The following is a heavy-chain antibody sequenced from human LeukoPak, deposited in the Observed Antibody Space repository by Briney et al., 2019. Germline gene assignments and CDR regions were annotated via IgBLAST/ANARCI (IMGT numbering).Heavy chain of an antibody. CDR2: IYYSGST. V-gene: IGHV4-30-4*08. D-gene: IGHD2-2*01. J-gene: IGHJ4*02. CDR1: GGSISSGDYY. Sequence: SQTLSLTCTVSGGSISSGDYYWSWIRQPPGKGLEWIAYIYYSGSTYYNPSLKSRVTISVDTSKNQFSLKLSSVTAADTAVYYCARNLVPAAFDYWGQGTLVTVSS. CDR3: ARNLVPAAFDY.